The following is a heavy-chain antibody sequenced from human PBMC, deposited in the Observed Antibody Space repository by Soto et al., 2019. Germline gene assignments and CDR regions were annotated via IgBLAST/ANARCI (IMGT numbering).Heavy chain of an antibody. V-gene: IGHV1-24*01. CDR3: ATGGYCSGGSCYSNWFDP. J-gene: IGHJ5*02. Sequence: ASVKVSCKVSGYTLTELSMHWVRQAPGKGLEWMGGFDPEDGETIYAQKFQGRVTMTEDTSTDTAYMELSSLRSEDTAVYYCATGGYCSGGSCYSNWFDPWGQGTLVTVS. CDR1: GYTLTELS. CDR2: FDPEDGET. D-gene: IGHD2-15*01.